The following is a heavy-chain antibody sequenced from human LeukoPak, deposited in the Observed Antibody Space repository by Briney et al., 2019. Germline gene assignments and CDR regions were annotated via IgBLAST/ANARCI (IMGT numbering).Heavy chain of an antibody. V-gene: IGHV3-21*01. Sequence: GGSLRLSCAASGFTFSSYSMNWVRQAPGKGLEWVSSISSSSSYIYYADSVKGRFTISRDNAKNSLYLQMNSLRAEDTAVYYCARVGSSLRAFDIWGQGTMVTVSS. J-gene: IGHJ3*02. CDR3: ARVGSSLRAFDI. CDR2: ISSSSSYI. D-gene: IGHD3-16*01. CDR1: GFTFSSYS.